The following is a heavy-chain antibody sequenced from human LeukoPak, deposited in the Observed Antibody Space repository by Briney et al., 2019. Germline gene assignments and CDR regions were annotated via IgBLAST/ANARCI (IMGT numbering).Heavy chain of an antibody. CDR3: ASSRGLLHYYMDV. CDR1: RGTFLNYA. CDR2: IIPIFGAA. Sequence: ASVKVSCKASRGTFLNYAFSWVRQAPGQGLEWMGGIIPIFGAANYAQKFQDRVTITTDESTTTVYMELSSLRSDDTAVYCCASSRGLLHYYMDVWGKGTTVTVSS. D-gene: IGHD3-22*01. V-gene: IGHV1-69*05. J-gene: IGHJ6*03.